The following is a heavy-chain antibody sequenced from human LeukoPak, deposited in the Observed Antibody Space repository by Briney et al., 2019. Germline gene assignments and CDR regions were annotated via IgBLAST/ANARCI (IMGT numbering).Heavy chain of an antibody. J-gene: IGHJ4*02. V-gene: IGHV1-24*01. CDR1: GYTLTELS. Sequence: GASVKVSCKVSGYTLTELSMHWVRQAPGKGPERMGGFDLEDGETIYAQKFQGRVTMTEDTSIDTAYMELSSLRSEDTAVYYCATSPTRGSSGWSRLFWYWGQGTLVTVSS. CDR2: FDLEDGET. D-gene: IGHD6-19*01. CDR3: ATSPTRGSSGWSRLFWY.